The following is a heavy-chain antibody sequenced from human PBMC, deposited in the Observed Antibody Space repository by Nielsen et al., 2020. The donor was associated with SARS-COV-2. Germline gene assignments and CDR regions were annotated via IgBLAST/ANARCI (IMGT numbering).Heavy chain of an antibody. CDR3: AKDRWFGEPTGGMDV. J-gene: IGHJ6*02. V-gene: IGHV3-53*01. Sequence: GESLKISCAASGFTFSYYYMSGVRQAPGKGLEWVSVIYSGGSTYYADSVKGRFTISRHNSKNTLYLQMNSLRAEDTAVYYCAKDRWFGEPTGGMDVWGQGTTVTVSS. CDR2: IYSGGST. D-gene: IGHD3-10*01. CDR1: GFTFSYYY.